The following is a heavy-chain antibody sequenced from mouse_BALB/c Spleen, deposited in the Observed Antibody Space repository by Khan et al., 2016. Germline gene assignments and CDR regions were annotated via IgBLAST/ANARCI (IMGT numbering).Heavy chain of an antibody. CDR1: GYSITSDYA. Sequence: EVQLQESGPGLVKPSQSLSLTCTVTGYSITSDYAWNWIRQFPGNKLEWMGYISYSGSTSYNPSLKSRISITRDTSKNQFLLQLNSVTTEDTATYYCARWARLHGMDYWGQGTSVTVSS. CDR2: ISYSGST. J-gene: IGHJ4*01. CDR3: ARWARLHGMDY. V-gene: IGHV3-2*02.